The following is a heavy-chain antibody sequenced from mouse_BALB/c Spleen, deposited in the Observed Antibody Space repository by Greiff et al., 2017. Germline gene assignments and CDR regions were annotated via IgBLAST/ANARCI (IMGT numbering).Heavy chain of an antibody. J-gene: IGHJ2*01. CDR1: GFAFSSYD. CDR3: ARLRSYGSRGDY. V-gene: IGHV5-12-1*01. Sequence: EVMLVESGGGLVKPGGSLKLSCAASGFAFSSYDMSWVRQTPEKRLEWVAYISSGGGSTYYPDTVKGRFTISRDNAKNTLYLQMSSLKSEDTAMYYCARLRSYGSRGDYWGQGTTVTVSS. CDR2: ISSGGGST. D-gene: IGHD1-1*01.